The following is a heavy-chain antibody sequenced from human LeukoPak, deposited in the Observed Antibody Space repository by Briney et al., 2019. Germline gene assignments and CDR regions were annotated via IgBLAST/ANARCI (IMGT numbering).Heavy chain of an antibody. V-gene: IGHV3-74*01. CDR3: STGSGHAFDI. CDR1: GFTFSSYW. J-gene: IGHJ3*02. Sequence: GGSLRLSCAASGFTFSSYWMHGFRQVPGKGLVWVSRINSDGSSTSYADSVKGRFTISRDNAKNTLYVQMNSLRAEDTAVYYCSTGSGHAFDIWGRGTMVTVSS. D-gene: IGHD3-10*01. CDR2: INSDGSST.